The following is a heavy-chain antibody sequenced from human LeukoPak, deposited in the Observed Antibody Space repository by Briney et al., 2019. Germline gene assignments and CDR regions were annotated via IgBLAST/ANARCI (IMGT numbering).Heavy chain of an antibody. Sequence: PSETLSLTCAVYGGSFSGYYWGWVRQPPGKGLEWIGSIYYSGSTYYNPSLKSRVTISVDTSKNQFSLKLSSVTAADTAVYYCATQIAVAGTEGGWFDPWGQGTLVTVSS. D-gene: IGHD6-19*01. CDR2: IYYSGST. V-gene: IGHV4-39*01. CDR3: ATQIAVAGTEGGWFDP. CDR1: GGSFSGYY. J-gene: IGHJ5*02.